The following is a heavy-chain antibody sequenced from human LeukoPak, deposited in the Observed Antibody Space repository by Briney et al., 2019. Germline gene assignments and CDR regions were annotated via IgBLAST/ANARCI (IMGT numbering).Heavy chain of an antibody. Sequence: SVNVSCTASGGTFSSYAISWVRPAPGQGLEWMGGIIPIFGTANYAQKFQGRVTITADESTSTAYMELSRLRSDDTAVYYCARDRGEDSSGWYDYWGQGTLVTVSS. CDR3: ARDRGEDSSGWYDY. V-gene: IGHV1-69*13. CDR2: IIPIFGTA. D-gene: IGHD6-19*01. CDR1: GGTFSSYA. J-gene: IGHJ4*02.